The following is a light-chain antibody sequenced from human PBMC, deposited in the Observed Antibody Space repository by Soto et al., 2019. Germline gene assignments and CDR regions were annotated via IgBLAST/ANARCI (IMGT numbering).Light chain of an antibody. CDR2: DAS. CDR1: QTISTW. CDR3: KQYNRLRT. J-gene: IGKJ1*01. V-gene: IGKV1-5*01. Sequence: DIQMTQSPSTLSASVGDRVTITCRASQTISTWLAWHQQKPGKAPKLLIYDASSLESGVPSRFSGSGYGTELTLGIRNMLPDYFATHHRKQYNRLRTFGQGTTVDIK.